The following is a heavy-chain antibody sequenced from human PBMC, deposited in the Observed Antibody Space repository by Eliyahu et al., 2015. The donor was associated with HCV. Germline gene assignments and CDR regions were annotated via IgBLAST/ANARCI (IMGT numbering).Heavy chain of an antibody. J-gene: IGHJ4*02. CDR2: IWYDGSNK. Sequence: QVQLVESGGGVVQPGRSLRXSCAASGFPFSXXGMHWVRQAPGKGLEWVAVIWYDGSNKYYADSVKGRFTISRDNSKNTLYLQMNSLRAEDTAVYYCARGGYSYGYPFDYWGQGTLVTVSS. V-gene: IGHV3-33*01. CDR3: ARGGYSYGYPFDY. CDR1: GFPFSXXG. D-gene: IGHD5-18*01.